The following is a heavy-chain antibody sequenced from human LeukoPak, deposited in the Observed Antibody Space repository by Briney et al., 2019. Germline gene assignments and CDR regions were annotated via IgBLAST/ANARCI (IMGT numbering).Heavy chain of an antibody. CDR3: ARDARGGSHTN. CDR2: ISSSSSTI. CDR1: GFTFSNYW. V-gene: IGHV3-48*04. J-gene: IGHJ4*02. Sequence: GGSLRLSCAASGFTFSNYWMTWVRQAPGKGLEWVSYISSSSSTIYYADSVKGRFTISRDNAKNSLYLQMNSLRAEDTAVYYCARDARGGSHTNWGQGTLVTVSS. D-gene: IGHD3-16*01.